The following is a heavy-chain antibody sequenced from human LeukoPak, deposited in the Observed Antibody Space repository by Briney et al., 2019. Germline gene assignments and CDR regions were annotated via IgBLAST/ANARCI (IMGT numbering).Heavy chain of an antibody. CDR3: VRDGGTRLKYSYGYGDY. V-gene: IGHV3-30*04. CDR2: ISYDGSNK. D-gene: IGHD5-18*01. Sequence: GRSLRLSCAASGFTFSSYAMHWVRQAPGKGLEWVAVISYDGSNKYYADSVKGRFTISRDNTKNSLSLQMNSLRAEDTAVYYCVRDGGTRLKYSYGYGDYWGQGNLVTVSS. J-gene: IGHJ4*02. CDR1: GFTFSSYA.